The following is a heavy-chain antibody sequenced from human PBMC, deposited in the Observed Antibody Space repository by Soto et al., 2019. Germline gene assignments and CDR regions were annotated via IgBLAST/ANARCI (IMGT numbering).Heavy chain of an antibody. D-gene: IGHD6-25*01. CDR3: ARRKERSGPHYFDY. CDR1: GYTFTTYD. CDR2: MNPYSGNT. Sequence: ASVKVSCKASGYTFTTYDISWVRQATGQGLEWMGWMNPYSGNTGYAQKFQGRVTVTRNTSISTVYMELSGLRPDDTAVYYCARRKERSGPHYFDYWGQGSQVTSPQ. V-gene: IGHV1-8*01. J-gene: IGHJ4*02.